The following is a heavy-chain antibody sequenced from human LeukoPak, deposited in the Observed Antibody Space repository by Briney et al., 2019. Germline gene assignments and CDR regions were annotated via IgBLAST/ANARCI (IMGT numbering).Heavy chain of an antibody. D-gene: IGHD6-19*01. Sequence: GGSLRLSCAASGFTFSSYSMNWVRQAPGKGLEWVSSISSSSSYIYYADSVKGRFTISRDNAKNSLYLQMNSLRAEDTAVYYCARDPRYSSGWYVNYMDVWAKGPRSPSP. CDR2: ISSSSSYI. J-gene: IGHJ6*03. V-gene: IGHV3-21*01. CDR3: ARDPRYSSGWYVNYMDV. CDR1: GFTFSSYS.